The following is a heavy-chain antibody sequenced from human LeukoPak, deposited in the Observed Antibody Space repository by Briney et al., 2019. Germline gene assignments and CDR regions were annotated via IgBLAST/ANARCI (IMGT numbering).Heavy chain of an antibody. V-gene: IGHV2-5*02. CDR2: ISSDDDK. D-gene: IGHD3-10*01. Sequence: SGPTLVKPTQTLTLTCTFSGFSLSPSGAGVGWIRQPQGKALEWLALISSDDDKRYSPSLTSSLTITKDTSKNQVVLTMTNMDPVDTATYYCAHAPGYYGSGSYFKNGQFDYWGQGTLVTVSS. CDR1: GFSLSPSGAG. J-gene: IGHJ4*02. CDR3: AHAPGYYGSGSYFKNGQFDY.